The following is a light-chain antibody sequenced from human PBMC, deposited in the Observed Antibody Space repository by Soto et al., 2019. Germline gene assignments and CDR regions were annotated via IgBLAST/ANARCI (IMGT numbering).Light chain of an antibody. J-gene: IGKJ3*01. CDR3: QQRSNWPPVFT. Sequence: EIVLTQSPATPSLSPGERATLSCRASQSVSSYLAWYQQKPGQAPRLLIYDASNRATGIPARFSGIGSGTDFTLTISSLEPEDFAVYYCQQRSNWPPVFTFGPGTKVDI. V-gene: IGKV3-11*01. CDR1: QSVSSY. CDR2: DAS.